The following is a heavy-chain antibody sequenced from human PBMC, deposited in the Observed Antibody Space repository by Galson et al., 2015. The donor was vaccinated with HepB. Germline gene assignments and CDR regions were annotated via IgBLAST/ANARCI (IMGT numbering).Heavy chain of an antibody. J-gene: IGHJ6*03. Sequence: SLRLSCAASGFAFSGYSMNWVRQAPGKGLEWVSSISCSSSYIYYADSVKGRFTISRDNAKNSLYLQMNSLRAEDTAVYYCARDRDFWSRYTNYYYMDVWGKGTTVTVSS. D-gene: IGHD3-3*01. CDR2: ISCSSSYI. V-gene: IGHV3-21*01. CDR3: ARDRDFWSRYTNYYYMDV. CDR1: GFAFSGYS.